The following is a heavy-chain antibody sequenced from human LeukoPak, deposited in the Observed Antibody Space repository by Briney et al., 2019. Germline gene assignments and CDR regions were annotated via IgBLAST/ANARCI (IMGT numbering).Heavy chain of an antibody. J-gene: IGHJ4*02. D-gene: IGHD3-3*01. CDR1: GGSISSYY. V-gene: IGHV4-4*08. Sequence: PSETLSLTCTVSGGSISSYYWSWIRQPPGKGLEWIGRIYTSGSTNYNPSLKGRVTISVDTSKNQFSLKLSSVTAADTAVYYCARRNYYDFFDYWGQGTLVTVSS. CDR2: IYTSGST. CDR3: ARRNYYDFFDY.